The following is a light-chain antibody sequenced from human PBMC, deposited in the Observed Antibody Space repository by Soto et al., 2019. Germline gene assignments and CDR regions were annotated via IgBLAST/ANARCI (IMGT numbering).Light chain of an antibody. CDR1: QSVSSSY. CDR2: GAS. CDR3: QQSET. J-gene: IGKJ1*01. Sequence: IGLTQSPSTLSLSPGERATLSCRASQSVSSSYLAWYQQKPGQAPRLLIYGASSRATGIPDRFSGSGSGTDFTLTISRLEPEDFAVYYCQQSETFGQGTKVDIK. V-gene: IGKV3-20*01.